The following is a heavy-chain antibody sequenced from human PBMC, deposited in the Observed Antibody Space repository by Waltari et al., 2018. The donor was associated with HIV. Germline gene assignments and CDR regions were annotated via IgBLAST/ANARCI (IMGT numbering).Heavy chain of an antibody. CDR1: RFSVSGNY. CDR3: ARDRGSSPNDAFDI. D-gene: IGHD6-6*01. J-gene: IGHJ3*02. V-gene: IGHV3-53*01. Sequence: EVQLVESGGGLIQPGGSLRLSCAVSRFSVSGNYLSWVRQAPGKGLEWVSVMYSGGSTYYSDSAKGRFTISRDESKNTLYLQMNSLRAEDTAVYYCARDRGSSPNDAFDIWGQGTMVTVSS. CDR2: MYSGGST.